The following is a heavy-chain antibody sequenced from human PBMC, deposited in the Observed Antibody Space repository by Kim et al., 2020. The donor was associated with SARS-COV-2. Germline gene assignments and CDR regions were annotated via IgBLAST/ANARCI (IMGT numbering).Heavy chain of an antibody. CDR1: GFTVSGNY. D-gene: IGHD1-1*01. V-gene: IGHV3-66*01. CDR3: ARDWSSNDDY. CDR2: IYSGGTT. J-gene: IGHJ4*02. Sequence: GGSLRLSCAASGFTVSGNYMSWVRQAPGXGXEWVSVIYSGGTTYYADSVKGRFTVSRDTSKNTLYLQMNSLRAEDTAVYYCARDWSSNDDYWGQGTLVTVSS.